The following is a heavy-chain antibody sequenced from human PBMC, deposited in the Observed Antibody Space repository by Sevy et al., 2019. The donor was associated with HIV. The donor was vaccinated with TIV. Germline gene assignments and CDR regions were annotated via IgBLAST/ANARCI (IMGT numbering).Heavy chain of an antibody. Sequence: SEILSLTCTVSGGSISSYYWSWIRQPPGKGLEWIGYTYYSGSTNYNPSLKSRVTISVDTSKNQFSLKLSSVTAVDTAVYYCARRSRYCSSTSCREGYYYYMDVWGKGTTVTVSS. CDR2: TYYSGST. J-gene: IGHJ6*03. CDR3: ARRSRYCSSTSCREGYYYYMDV. CDR1: GGSISSYY. V-gene: IGHV4-59*01. D-gene: IGHD2-2*01.